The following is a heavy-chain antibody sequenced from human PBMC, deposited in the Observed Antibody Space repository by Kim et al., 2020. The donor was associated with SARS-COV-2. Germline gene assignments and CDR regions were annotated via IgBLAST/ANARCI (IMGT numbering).Heavy chain of an antibody. J-gene: IGHJ4*02. Sequence: GGSLRLSCVVSGLTLRDFWMSWLRQAPGKGLEWVANIKQDGSEKLYVGSAQGRFTISRDNAKNSMYLQMDSLRVEDTAVYYCARGGWSGWELGGQGTLVTVSS. CDR1: GLTLRDFW. CDR2: IKQDGSEK. V-gene: IGHV3-7*01. CDR3: ARGGWSGWEL. D-gene: IGHD6-19*01.